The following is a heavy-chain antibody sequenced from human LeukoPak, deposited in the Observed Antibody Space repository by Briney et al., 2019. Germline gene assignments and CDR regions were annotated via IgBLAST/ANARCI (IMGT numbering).Heavy chain of an antibody. D-gene: IGHD3-10*01. J-gene: IGHJ4*02. Sequence: PSETLSLTCTVSGGSISSSSYYWGWIRQPPGKGLEWIGSIYYSGSTYYNPSLKSRVTISVDTSKNQFSLKLSSVTAADTAVYYCARHESRMVRGVIRNWCQGTLVTVSS. CDR1: GGSISSSSYY. V-gene: IGHV4-39*01. CDR3: ARHESRMVRGVIRN. CDR2: IYYSGST.